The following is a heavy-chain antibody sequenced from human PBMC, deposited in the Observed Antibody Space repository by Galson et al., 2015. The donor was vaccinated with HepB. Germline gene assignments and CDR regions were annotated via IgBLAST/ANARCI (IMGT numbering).Heavy chain of an antibody. CDR3: ASKMVSSGYYSPDDAFDI. Sequence: QSGAEVKKPGASVKVSCKASGYTFTSYGISWVRQAPGQGLEWMGWISAYNGNTNYAQKLQGRVTMTTDTSTSTAYMELRSLRSDDTAVYYCASKMVSSGYYSPDDAFDIWGQGTMVTVSS. CDR1: GYTFTSYG. J-gene: IGHJ3*02. CDR2: ISAYNGNT. D-gene: IGHD3-22*01. V-gene: IGHV1-18*01.